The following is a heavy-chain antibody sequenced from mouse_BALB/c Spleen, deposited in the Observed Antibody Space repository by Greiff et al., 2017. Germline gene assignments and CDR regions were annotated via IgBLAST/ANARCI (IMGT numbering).Heavy chain of an antibody. Sequence: EVQRVESGGGLVKLGGSLKLSCAASGFTFSSYYMSWVRQTPEKRLELVAAINSNGGSTYYPDTVKGRFTISRDNAKNTLYLQMSSLKSEDTALYYCARRAGYDDAMDYWGQGTSVTVSS. J-gene: IGHJ4*01. D-gene: IGHD2-2*01. CDR1: GFTFSSYY. CDR2: INSNGGST. CDR3: ARRAGYDDAMDY. V-gene: IGHV5-6-2*01.